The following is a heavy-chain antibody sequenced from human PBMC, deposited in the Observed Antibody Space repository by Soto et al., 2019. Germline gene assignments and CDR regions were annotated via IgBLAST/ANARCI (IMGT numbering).Heavy chain of an antibody. CDR1: GFTFSDYA. V-gene: IGHV3-23*01. CDR2: ISSGGGSP. D-gene: IGHD1-26*01. Sequence: EVQLLESGGGMVQPGGSLRLSCAASGFTFSDYAMSWVRQAPGKGLEWVSGISSGGGSPYNADSVKGRFSISRNNSKSTLYLQMNGLRADDTAVYYCAKGDGRIVPRHFDYWGQGILVTVSS. J-gene: IGHJ4*02. CDR3: AKGDGRIVPRHFDY.